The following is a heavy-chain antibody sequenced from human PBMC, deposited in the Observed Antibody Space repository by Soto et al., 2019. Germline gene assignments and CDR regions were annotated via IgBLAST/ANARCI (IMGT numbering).Heavy chain of an antibody. CDR3: ARDPGSIAAAGRAVDY. V-gene: IGHV3-30-3*01. CDR2: ISYDGSNK. D-gene: IGHD6-13*01. CDR1: GFTFSSYA. J-gene: IGHJ4*02. Sequence: QVQLVESGGGVVQPGRSLRLSCAASGFTFSSYAMHWVRQAPGKGLEWVAVISYDGSNKYYEDSVKGRFTISRDNSENTLYLQMNSLRAEDTAVYYCARDPGSIAAAGRAVDYWGQGTLVTVSS.